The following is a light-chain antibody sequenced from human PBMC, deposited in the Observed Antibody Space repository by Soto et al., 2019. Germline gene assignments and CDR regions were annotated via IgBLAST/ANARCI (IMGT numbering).Light chain of an antibody. Sequence: QSALTQPASVSGSPGQSITISCTGTSSDVGSYNLVSWYQQHPGKAPKLMIYEGSKRPSGLSNRFSGSKSGNTASLAITGLQAEDEADYYCQSCDSSLSGSKLVFGGGTKLTVL. CDR2: EGS. V-gene: IGLV2-14*02. CDR1: SSDVGSYNL. J-gene: IGLJ2*01. CDR3: QSCDSSLSGSKLV.